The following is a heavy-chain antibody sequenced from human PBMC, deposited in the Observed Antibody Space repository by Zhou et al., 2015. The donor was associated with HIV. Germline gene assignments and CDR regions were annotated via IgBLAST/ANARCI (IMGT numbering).Heavy chain of an antibody. CDR1: GGTFSTNG. Sequence: QVQLEQSGAEVKKPGSSVKVSCKVSGGTFSTNGITWVRQAPGQGLEWMGGITPILGTTNYAQKFQGRVTMIADKSTNTAYMDLRSLKSDDTAVYYCARHRSLAWGQGTLVTVSP. D-gene: IGHD3-3*01. CDR3: ARHRSLA. CDR2: ITPILGTT. V-gene: IGHV1-69*06. J-gene: IGHJ5*02.